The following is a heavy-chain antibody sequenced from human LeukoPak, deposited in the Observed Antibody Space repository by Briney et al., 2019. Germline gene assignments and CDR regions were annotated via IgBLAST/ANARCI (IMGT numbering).Heavy chain of an antibody. J-gene: IGHJ4*02. CDR2: ISGSGGST. CDR1: GFTFSSYA. Sequence: TGGSLRLSCAASGFTFSSYAMSWVRQAPGKGLEWVSGISGSGGSTYYADSVKGRFTISRDNAKNTLYLQMNSLRAEDTAIYYCTRGAPQWLGIDHYGQGTLVTVSS. CDR3: TRGAPQWLGIDH. V-gene: IGHV3-23*01. D-gene: IGHD6-19*01.